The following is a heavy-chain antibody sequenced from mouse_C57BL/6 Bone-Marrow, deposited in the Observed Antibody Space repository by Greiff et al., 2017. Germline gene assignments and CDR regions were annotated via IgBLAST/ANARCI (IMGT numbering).Heavy chain of an antibody. CDR1: GYTFTSYW. J-gene: IGHJ1*03. D-gene: IGHD2-3*01. CDR3: ARRLLRRTFDV. CDR2: IDPSDSYT. Sequence: QVQLQQPGAELVMPGASVKLSCKASGYTFTSYWMHWVKQRPGQGLEWIGEIDPSDSYTNYNQKFKGKATLTVDKSSSTAYMQLSSLTSEDYAVYYCARRLLRRTFDVWGTGTTVTVSS. V-gene: IGHV1-69*01.